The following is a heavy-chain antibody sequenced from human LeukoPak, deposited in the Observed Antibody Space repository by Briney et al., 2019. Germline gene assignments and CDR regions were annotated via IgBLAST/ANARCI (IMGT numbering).Heavy chain of an antibody. J-gene: IGHJ4*02. CDR2: IYTSGIS. CDR3: ASSVDTAMVGDY. Sequence: SETLSLTCTVSGGSISSYYWNWIRQPAGKGLEWIGHIYTSGISNYNPVLKSRVSMSVDTSKNQFSLKLRSVTAADTGVYYCASSVDTAMVGDYWGQGTLVSVSS. D-gene: IGHD5-18*01. CDR1: GGSISSYY. V-gene: IGHV4-4*07.